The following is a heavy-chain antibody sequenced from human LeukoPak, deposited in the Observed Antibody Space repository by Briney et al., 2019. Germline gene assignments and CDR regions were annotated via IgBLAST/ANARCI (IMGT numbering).Heavy chain of an antibody. J-gene: IGHJ4*02. CDR2: IKEDGSEK. CDR1: GFTFSNYW. V-gene: IGHV3-7*01. D-gene: IGHD6-13*01. CDR3: ASGRQLGY. Sequence: WGSLTLSCAASGFTFSNYWMSWVRQAPGKGLEWVANIKEDGSEKYYVASVKGRFTISRDNARNSLYLQMNSLRAEDTAVYYCASGRQLGYWGQGTLVTVSS.